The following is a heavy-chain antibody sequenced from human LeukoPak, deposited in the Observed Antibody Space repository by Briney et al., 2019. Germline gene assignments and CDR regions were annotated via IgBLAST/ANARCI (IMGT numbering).Heavy chain of an antibody. CDR2: IYPGDSDT. J-gene: IGHJ5*02. D-gene: IGHD4-17*01. CDR1: GSSFTSYW. Sequence: GASLKISCKGSGSSFTSYWIGWVRPLPGKGLEWMGIIYPGDSDTRYSPSFQGQVTISADKSISTAYLQWSSLKASDTAMYYCARLVVLGDYGNWFDPWGQGTLVTVSS. V-gene: IGHV5-51*01. CDR3: ARLVVLGDYGNWFDP.